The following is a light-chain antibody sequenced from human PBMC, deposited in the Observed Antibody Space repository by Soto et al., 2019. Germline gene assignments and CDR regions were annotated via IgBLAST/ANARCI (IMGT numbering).Light chain of an antibody. J-gene: IGLJ1*01. CDR2: DVS. CDR3: SSYTTSNTRQIV. CDR1: SSDVGGYNY. V-gene: IGLV2-14*01. Sequence: QSVLTQPASVSGSPGQSITISCTGTSSDVGGYNYVSWYQQHPGKAPKFMIYDVSNRPSGVSNRFSGSKSGNTASLTISGLQAKDEADYYCSSYTTSNTRQIVFGTGTKVTVL.